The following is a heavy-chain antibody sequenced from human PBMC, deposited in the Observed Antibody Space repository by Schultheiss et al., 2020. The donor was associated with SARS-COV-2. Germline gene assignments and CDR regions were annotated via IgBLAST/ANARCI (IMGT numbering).Heavy chain of an antibody. CDR3: ARRFRSSAGT. CDR2: IYSGGST. J-gene: IGHJ4*02. D-gene: IGHD6-13*01. V-gene: IGHV3-66*04. CDR1: GFTFSSYA. Sequence: GGSLRLSCSASGFTFSSYAMHWVRQAPGKGLEWVSVIYSGGSTYYADSVKCRFTISRDNSKNSLYLQMNSLRAEDTAVYYCARRFRSSAGTWGQGTLVTVSS.